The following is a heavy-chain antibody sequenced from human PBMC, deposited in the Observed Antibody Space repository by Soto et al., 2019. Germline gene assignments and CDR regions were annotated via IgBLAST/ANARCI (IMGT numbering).Heavy chain of an antibody. CDR2: ISGSGGST. Sequence: GGSLRLSCAASGFTFSSYAMSWVRQAPGKGLEWVSAISGSGGSTYYADSVKGRFTISRDNSKNTLYLQMNSLRAEDTAVYYCAKPKKGLELKSITFHYWGKGTLVPVSS. J-gene: IGHJ4*02. CDR3: AKPKKGLELKSITFHY. CDR1: GFTFSSYA. D-gene: IGHD1-7*01. V-gene: IGHV3-23*01.